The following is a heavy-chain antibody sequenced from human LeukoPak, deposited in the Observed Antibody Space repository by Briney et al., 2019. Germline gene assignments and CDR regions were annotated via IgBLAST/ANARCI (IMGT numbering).Heavy chain of an antibody. V-gene: IGHV4-34*01. Sequence: SETLSLTCTVSGGSISSYYWTWIRQPPGKGLEWIGEINHGESTNYNPSLKSRVIISVDTSKNQFSLKLSSVTAADTAVYYCARAPYTPTSNWFDPWGQGNLVTVSS. D-gene: IGHD2-2*02. CDR2: INHGEST. CDR3: ARAPYTPTSNWFDP. J-gene: IGHJ5*02. CDR1: GGSISSYY.